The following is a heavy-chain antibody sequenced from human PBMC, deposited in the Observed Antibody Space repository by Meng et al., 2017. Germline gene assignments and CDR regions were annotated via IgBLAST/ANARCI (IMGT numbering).Heavy chain of an antibody. CDR2: IYYSGST. D-gene: IGHD5-12*01. V-gene: IGHV4-59*01. CDR1: GGSISSYY. CDR3: ARKGPYSGYDSYYFDY. J-gene: IGHJ4*02. Sequence: SETLSLTCTVSGGSISSYYWSWIRYPPGKGLEWIGYIYYSGSTNYNPSLKSRVTISVDTSKNQFSLKLSSVTAADTAVYYCARKGPYSGYDSYYFDYWGQGTLVTVSS.